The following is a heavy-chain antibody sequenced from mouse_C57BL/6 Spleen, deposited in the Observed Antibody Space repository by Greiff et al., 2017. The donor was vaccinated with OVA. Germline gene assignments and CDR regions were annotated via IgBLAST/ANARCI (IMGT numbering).Heavy chain of an antibody. CDR1: GYSITSGYY. J-gene: IGHJ2*01. V-gene: IGHV3-6*01. CDR3: ARDVSDY. CDR2: ISYDGST. Sequence: EVKLQESGPGLVKPSQSLSLTCSVTGYSITSGYYWNWIRQFPGNKLEWMGYISYDGSTKYNPYLKNRISITHDTSTNQFCLKLNSVTTDDTSTYYCARDVSDYWGQGTTLTVSS. D-gene: IGHD6-2*01.